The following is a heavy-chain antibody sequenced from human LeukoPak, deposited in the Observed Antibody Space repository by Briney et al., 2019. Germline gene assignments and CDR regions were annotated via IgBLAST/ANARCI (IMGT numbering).Heavy chain of an antibody. J-gene: IGHJ5*02. V-gene: IGHV1-2*02. CDR3: ARDKTVAASRRWFDP. Sequence: ASVKVSCKASGYTFTGYYMHWVRQAPGQGLEWMGWINPNSGGTNYAQKFQGRVTMTRDTSISTAYMELSRLRSDDTAVYYCARDKTVAASRRWFDPWGQGTLVTVSS. CDR2: INPNSGGT. D-gene: IGHD2-15*01. CDR1: GYTFTGYY.